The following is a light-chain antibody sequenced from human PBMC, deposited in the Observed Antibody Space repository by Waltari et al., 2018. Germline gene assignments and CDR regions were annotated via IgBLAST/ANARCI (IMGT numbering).Light chain of an antibody. J-gene: IGLJ2*01. Sequence: SSGLTRDPAVSVALGQTVSITCQGDSLRTYYASWYQQKPGQAPVLVISGNNKWPSGIPNRFSASSSGSTASLTITGAQAEDEADYYCNSRDSSGNHLLFGGGTKLTVL. V-gene: IGLV3-19*01. CDR1: SLRTYY. CDR2: GNN. CDR3: NSRDSSGNHLL.